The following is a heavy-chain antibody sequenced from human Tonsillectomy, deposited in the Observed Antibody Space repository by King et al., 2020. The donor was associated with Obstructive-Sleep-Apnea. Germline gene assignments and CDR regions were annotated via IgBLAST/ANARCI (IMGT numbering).Heavy chain of an antibody. CDR3: AKDLSSGWYGPADY. CDR1: GFTFDDYA. V-gene: IGHV3-9*01. D-gene: IGHD6-19*01. Sequence: VQLVESGEGLVQPGRSLRLSCAASGFTFDDYAMHWVRQAPGKGLEWVSGISWNSGRIGYADSVKGRFTISRDNAKNSLFLQMNSLRTEDTAWYYCAKDLSSGWYGPADYWGQGTLVTVSS. CDR2: ISWNSGRI. J-gene: IGHJ4*02.